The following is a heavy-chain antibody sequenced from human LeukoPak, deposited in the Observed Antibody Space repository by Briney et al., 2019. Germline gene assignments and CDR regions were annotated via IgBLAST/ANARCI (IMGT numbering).Heavy chain of an antibody. Sequence: SETLSLTCSVSGGSISSHYWSWIRQPPGQGLEWIGYIYYSGSTKYNPSLKSRVTISVDTSKNQFSLKLSSVTAADTAVYYCARGGTTVTPGLLWFDPWGQGTLVTVSS. V-gene: IGHV4-59*11. CDR1: GGSISSHY. J-gene: IGHJ5*02. CDR2: IYYSGST. D-gene: IGHD4-17*01. CDR3: ARGGTTVTPGLLWFDP.